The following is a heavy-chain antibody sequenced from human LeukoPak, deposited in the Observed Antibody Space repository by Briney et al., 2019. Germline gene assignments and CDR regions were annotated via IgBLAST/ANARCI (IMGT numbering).Heavy chain of an antibody. V-gene: IGHV1-18*01. CDR2: ISAYNGNA. Sequence: ASVKVSCKASGYTFTSYGISWVRQAPGQGLEWMGWISAYNGNANYAQKLQGRVTMTTDTSTSTAYMELRSLRSDDTAVYYCARTRSGYDLFDYWGQGTLVTVSS. CDR1: GYTFTSYG. J-gene: IGHJ4*02. CDR3: ARTRSGYDLFDY. D-gene: IGHD5-12*01.